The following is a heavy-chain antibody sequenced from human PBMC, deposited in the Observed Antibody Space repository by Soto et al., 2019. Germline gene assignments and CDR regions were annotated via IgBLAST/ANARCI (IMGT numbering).Heavy chain of an antibody. CDR3: ARDRPYYDSSGYFDY. CDR2: IIPIFGTA. CDR1: GVTFSSYA. D-gene: IGHD3-22*01. Sequence: SVKVSCKASGVTFSSYAISWVRQAPGQGLEWMGGIIPIFGTANYAQKFQGRVTITADESTSTAYMELSSLRSEDTAVYYCARDRPYYDSSGYFDYWGQGTLVTVSS. J-gene: IGHJ4*02. V-gene: IGHV1-69*13.